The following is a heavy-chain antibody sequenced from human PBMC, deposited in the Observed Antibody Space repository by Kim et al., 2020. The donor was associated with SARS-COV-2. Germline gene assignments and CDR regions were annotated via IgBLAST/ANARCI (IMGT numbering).Heavy chain of an antibody. CDR2: IRTKAYGGTT. Sequence: GGSLRLSCTASGFTFGDYAMSWFRQAPGKGLEWVGFIRTKAYGGTTEYAASVKGRFTISRDDSKSIAYLQMNSLKTEDTAVYYCTREAYDILGRGWFDPWGQGTLVTVSS. J-gene: IGHJ5*02. CDR3: TREAYDILGRGWFDP. V-gene: IGHV3-49*03. CDR1: GFTFGDYA. D-gene: IGHD3-9*01.